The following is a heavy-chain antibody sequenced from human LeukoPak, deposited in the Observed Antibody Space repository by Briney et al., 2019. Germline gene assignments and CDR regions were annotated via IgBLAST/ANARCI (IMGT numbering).Heavy chain of an antibody. CDR3: ARDPWVYDILTGYGSQDAFDI. CDR2: IWYDGSNK. V-gene: IGHV3-33*01. J-gene: IGHJ3*02. Sequence: GSPLRLSCGASGFTFSSYGMHWVRQAPGKGLEWVAGIWYDGSNKYYADSVKGRFTISRDKSKNTLYLQMNSLRAEDTAVYYCARDPWVYDILTGYGSQDAFDIWGQGTMVTVSS. CDR1: GFTFSSYG. D-gene: IGHD3-9*01.